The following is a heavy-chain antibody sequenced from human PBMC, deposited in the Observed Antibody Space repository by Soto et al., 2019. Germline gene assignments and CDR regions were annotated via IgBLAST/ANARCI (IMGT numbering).Heavy chain of an antibody. CDR1: GYTFTSYG. J-gene: IGHJ4*02. CDR3: ARDWVEMSTILSPLDY. D-gene: IGHD3-3*01. Sequence: QVQLVQSGTEVRKPGASVKVSCKASGYTFTSYGISWVRQAPGQGLEWMGWISTYNGHTKYAQKLQGRVTMTTDTSTSTGYMELRSLRSDDTAVYYCARDWVEMSTILSPLDYWGQGTLVTVSS. V-gene: IGHV1-18*01. CDR2: ISTYNGHT.